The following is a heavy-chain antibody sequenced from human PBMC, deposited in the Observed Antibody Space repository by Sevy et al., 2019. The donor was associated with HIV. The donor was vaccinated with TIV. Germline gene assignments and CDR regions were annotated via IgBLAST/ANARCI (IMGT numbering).Heavy chain of an antibody. D-gene: IGHD6-19*01. Sequence: GGSLRLSCAASGFTFSSYEMNWVRQAPGKGLEWVSYISSSGDIIFYADSVKGRFTISRDNAKNSLFLQMNSLRAEDTAIYYWASFILGGGWFWFDYWGQGTLVTVSS. CDR1: GFTFSSYE. CDR3: ASFILGGGWFWFDY. V-gene: IGHV3-48*03. J-gene: IGHJ4*02. CDR2: ISSSGDII.